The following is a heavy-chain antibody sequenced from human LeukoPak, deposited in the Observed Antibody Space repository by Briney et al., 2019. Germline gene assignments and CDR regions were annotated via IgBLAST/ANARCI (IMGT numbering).Heavy chain of an antibody. CDR1: GGTFSSYA. J-gene: IGHJ5*02. CDR2: IIPIFGTA. D-gene: IGHD6-6*01. CDR3: ARDQGYSSSSDRGHWFDP. V-gene: IGHV1-69*05. Sequence: SVKVSCKASGGTFSSYAISWVRQAPGQGLEWMGGIIPIFGTANYAQKFQGRVTITTDGSTSTAYMELSSLRSEDTAVYYCARDQGYSSSSDRGHWFDPWGQGTLVTVSS.